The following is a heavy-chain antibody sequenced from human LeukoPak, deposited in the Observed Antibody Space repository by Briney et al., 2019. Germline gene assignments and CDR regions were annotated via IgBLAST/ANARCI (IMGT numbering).Heavy chain of an antibody. CDR2: IGGSAGTT. D-gene: IGHD3-10*01. J-gene: IGHJ4*02. Sequence: PGGSLRLSCAASGFTFTNWPMSWVRQAPGKGLEWVSGIGGSAGTTFYADSVKGRFTISRENSKNTLYLHMNSLRAEDTAVYHCAKDGYGSGSYSQYFDHWGQGILVTVSS. CDR3: AKDGYGSGSYSQYFDH. V-gene: IGHV3-23*01. CDR1: GFTFTNWP.